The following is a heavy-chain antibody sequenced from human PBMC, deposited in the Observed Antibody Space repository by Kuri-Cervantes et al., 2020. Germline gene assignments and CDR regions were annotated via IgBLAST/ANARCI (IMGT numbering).Heavy chain of an antibody. CDR1: GYSITSVYY. V-gene: IGHV4-38-2*01. D-gene: IGHD6-6*01. Sequence: GSLRLSCAVSGYSITSVYYWGWVRQPPGKGLEWIGSMSHSGSTSYSPSLKSRVTISVDTSKKQFSLKLSSVTAADTAVYYCARGSSRAVRVDYWGQGTLVTVSS. CDR2: MSHSGST. CDR3: ARGSSRAVRVDY. J-gene: IGHJ4*02.